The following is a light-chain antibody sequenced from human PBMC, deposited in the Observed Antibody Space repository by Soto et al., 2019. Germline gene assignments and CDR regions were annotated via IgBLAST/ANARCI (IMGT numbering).Light chain of an antibody. J-gene: IGKJ4*01. CDR2: GAS. CDR3: QQYNNWPLT. V-gene: IGKV3-15*01. CDR1: QSVSSN. Sequence: EIVMTQSPATLSVSPGERATLSCRASQSVSSNLAWYQQKPGQAPRLLIYGASTRATGIPARFSGSGSGTEFTLTISSLPSEYVAVYYRQQYNNWPLTFGGGTKVEIK.